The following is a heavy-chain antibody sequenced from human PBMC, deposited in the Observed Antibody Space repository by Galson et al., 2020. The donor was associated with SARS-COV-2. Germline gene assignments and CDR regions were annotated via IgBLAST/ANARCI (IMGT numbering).Heavy chain of an antibody. CDR3: AREDPRGDV. J-gene: IGHJ6*02. CDR1: GFTLKKYW. CDR2: IKHDGSET. Sequence: GGSLRLSCVVSGFTLKKYWMSWVRQEPGQGLERVANIKHDGSETTSVDSVKGRFTISRDNAENSLFLQMSSLRAEDTALYYCAREDPRGDVWGRGTMVAVSS. V-gene: IGHV3-7*01. D-gene: IGHD3-10*01.